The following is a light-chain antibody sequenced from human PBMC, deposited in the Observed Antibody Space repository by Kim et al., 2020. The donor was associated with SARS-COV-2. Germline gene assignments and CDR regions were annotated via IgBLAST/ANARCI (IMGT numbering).Light chain of an antibody. CDR2: RNN. CDR1: SNNVGNQG. Sequence: RQTDTLTCPGNSNNVGNQGAAWLQQHQGHPPKLLSYRNNNRPSGISERLSASRSGNTASLTITGLQPEDEADYYCSAWDSSLSAWVFGGGTKLTVL. J-gene: IGLJ3*02. CDR3: SAWDSSLSAWV. V-gene: IGLV10-54*01.